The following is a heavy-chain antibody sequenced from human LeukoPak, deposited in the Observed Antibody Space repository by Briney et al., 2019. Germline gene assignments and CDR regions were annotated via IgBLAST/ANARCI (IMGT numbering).Heavy chain of an antibody. CDR1: GYTFTSYY. D-gene: IGHD3-10*01. J-gene: IGHJ6*03. CDR2: INPSGGST. CDR3: ARAGSYYYYMDV. V-gene: IGHV1-46*01. Sequence: ASVKVSCKASGYTFTSYYVHWVRQAPEQGLEWMGIINPSGGSTSYAQKFQGRVTMTRGTSTSTVYMELSSLRSEDTAVYYCARAGSYYYYMDVWGKGTTVTVSS.